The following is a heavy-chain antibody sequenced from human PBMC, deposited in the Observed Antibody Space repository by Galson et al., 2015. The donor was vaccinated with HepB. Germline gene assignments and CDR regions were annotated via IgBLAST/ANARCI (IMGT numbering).Heavy chain of an antibody. V-gene: IGHV4-39*01. D-gene: IGHD6-19*01. CDR3: ARHGHLRSSGWYRAGWFDP. J-gene: IGHJ5*02. Sequence: FTCAVYGGSFSGYYRSWIRQPPEKGREWIGCIYSSGSTYYNPSLESRVTIFVNTSKNQFSLKLSYVTAADTAVYYSARHGHLRSSGWYRAGWFDPWGQGTLVTVSS. CDR2: IYSSGST. CDR1: GGSFSGYY.